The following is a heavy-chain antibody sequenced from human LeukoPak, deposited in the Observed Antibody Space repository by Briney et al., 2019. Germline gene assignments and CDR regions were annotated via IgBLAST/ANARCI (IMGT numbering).Heavy chain of an antibody. D-gene: IGHD1-26*01. CDR1: GYTLTELS. J-gene: IGHJ4*02. Sequence: ASVKVSCKVSGYTLTELSMHWVRQAPGKGLEWMGGFDPEDGETIYAQKSQGRVTMTEDTSTDTAYMELSSLRSEDTAVYYCATDLSGSWVPYFDYWGQGTLVTVSS. CDR3: ATDLSGSWVPYFDY. CDR2: FDPEDGET. V-gene: IGHV1-24*01.